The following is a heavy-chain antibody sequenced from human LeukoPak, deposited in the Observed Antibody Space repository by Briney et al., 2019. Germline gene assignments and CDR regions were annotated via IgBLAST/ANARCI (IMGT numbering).Heavy chain of an antibody. Sequence: SETLSLTCSVSGGSISGRRYYWGWIRQPPGKGLEWIGEINHSGSTNYNPSLKSRVTISVDTSKNQFSLKLSSVTAADTAVYYCARVRYSSGWYFSWYFDLWGRGTLVTVSS. CDR1: GGSISGRRYY. CDR3: ARVRYSSGWYFSWYFDL. CDR2: INHSGST. J-gene: IGHJ2*01. V-gene: IGHV4-39*07. D-gene: IGHD6-19*01.